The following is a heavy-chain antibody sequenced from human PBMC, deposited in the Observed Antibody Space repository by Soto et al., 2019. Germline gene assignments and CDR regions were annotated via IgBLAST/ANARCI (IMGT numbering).Heavy chain of an antibody. CDR1: GGSFSGYY. CDR3: ARHHVAAAGILAWFDP. CDR2: INHSGST. Sequence: PSETLSLTCAVYGGSFSGYYWSWIRQPPGKGLEWIGEINHSGSTNYNPSLKSRVTISVDTSKNQFSLKLSSVTAADTAVYYCARHHVAAAGILAWFDPWGQGTLVTVSS. J-gene: IGHJ5*02. V-gene: IGHV4-34*01. D-gene: IGHD6-13*01.